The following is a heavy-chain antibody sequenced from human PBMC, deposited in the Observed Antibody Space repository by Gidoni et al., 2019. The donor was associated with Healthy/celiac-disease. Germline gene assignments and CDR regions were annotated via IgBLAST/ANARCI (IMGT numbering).Heavy chain of an antibody. D-gene: IGHD2-15*01. V-gene: IGHV3-23*01. CDR2: SSGSGGST. CDR3: AKDLGRDY. CDR1: GFTFRSDA. Sequence: EVQLLESGGGLVQPGGSLRLSCADSGFTFRSDAMSWVRQAPGKGLEWVSASSGSGGSTYYADSVKGRFTISRDNSKNTLYLQMNSLRAEDTAVYYCAKDLGRDYWGQGTLVTVSS. J-gene: IGHJ4*02.